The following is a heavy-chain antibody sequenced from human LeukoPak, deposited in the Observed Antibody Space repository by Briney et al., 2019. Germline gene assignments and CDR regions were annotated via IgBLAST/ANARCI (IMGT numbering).Heavy chain of an antibody. CDR2: IYYSGST. V-gene: IGHV4-39*07. CDR1: GGSIGSSSYY. CDR3: ARAIHYYDSSGYYETYYFDY. Sequence: PSETLSLTCTVSGGSIGSSSYYWGWIRQPPGKGLEWIGSIYYSGSTYYNPSLKSRVTISVDTSKNQFSLKLSSVTAADTAVYYCARAIHYYDSSGYYETYYFDYWGQGTLVTVSS. D-gene: IGHD3-22*01. J-gene: IGHJ4*02.